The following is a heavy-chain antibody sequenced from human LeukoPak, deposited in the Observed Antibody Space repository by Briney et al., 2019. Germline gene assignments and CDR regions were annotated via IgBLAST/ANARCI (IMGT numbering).Heavy chain of an antibody. Sequence: SETLSLTCAVYGGSFSGYYWSWIRQPPGKGLEWIGYIYYSGSTNYNPSLKSRVTISVDTSKNQFSLKLSSVTAADTAVYYCASLSYYGSGSFDYWGQGTLVTVSS. V-gene: IGHV4-59*08. CDR3: ASLSYYGSGSFDY. D-gene: IGHD3-10*01. CDR2: IYYSGST. J-gene: IGHJ4*02. CDR1: GGSFSGYY.